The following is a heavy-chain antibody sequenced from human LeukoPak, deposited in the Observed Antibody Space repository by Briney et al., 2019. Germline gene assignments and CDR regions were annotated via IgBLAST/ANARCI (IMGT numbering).Heavy chain of an antibody. CDR2: IYYSGTT. Sequence: PSETLSLTCAVSGGSVSSGGYYWRWVHQHPGKRLVWVGYIYYSGTTYYNPSLQSRVTISVDTSKNQFSLKLSSVTAADTAVYYCASGRIAAREYYFDYWGQGTLVTVSS. D-gene: IGHD6-6*01. CDR1: GGSVSSGGYY. V-gene: IGHV4-31*11. J-gene: IGHJ4*02. CDR3: ASGRIAAREYYFDY.